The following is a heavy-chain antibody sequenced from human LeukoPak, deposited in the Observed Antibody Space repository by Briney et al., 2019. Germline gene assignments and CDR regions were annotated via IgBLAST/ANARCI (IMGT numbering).Heavy chain of an antibody. CDR2: INPSGGST. CDR3: ARNYYGSGSYSYYMVV. J-gene: IGHJ6*03. D-gene: IGHD3-10*01. Sequence: ASVKVPCKASGYTFTSYYMHWVRQAPGQGLEWMGIINPSGGSTSYAQKFQGRVTMTRDMSTSTVYMELSSLRSEDTAVYYCARNYYGSGSYSYYMVVWGKGTTVTVSS. V-gene: IGHV1-46*01. CDR1: GYTFTSYY.